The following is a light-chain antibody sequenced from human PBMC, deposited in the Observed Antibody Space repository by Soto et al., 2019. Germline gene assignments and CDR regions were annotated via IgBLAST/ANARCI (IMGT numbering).Light chain of an antibody. CDR1: SSDVGGYDF. CDR2: GVS. V-gene: IGLV2-14*03. Sequence: QSALTQPASVSGSPGQSITISCTGASSDVGGYDFVSWYQHRPGKAPKLMIYGVSDRPSGVSNRFSGSKSGSTASLTISGLKAEDEADYYCSSYTSSSTLYVFGTGTKLTVL. CDR3: SSYTSSSTLYV. J-gene: IGLJ1*01.